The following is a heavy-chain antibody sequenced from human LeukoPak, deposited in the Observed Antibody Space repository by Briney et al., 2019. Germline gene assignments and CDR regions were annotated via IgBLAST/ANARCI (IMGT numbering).Heavy chain of an antibody. D-gene: IGHD3-16*02. CDR1: GFTFSDYY. CDR2: ISSSGETI. V-gene: IGHV3-11*01. Sequence: PGGSLRLSCAASGFTFSDYYMNWIRQAPGKGLEWVSYISSSGETIYYADSVKGRFTISRDNAKNSLYLQMNSLRAEDTAVYYCARDVTPYYYMDVWGKGTTVTISS. J-gene: IGHJ6*03. CDR3: ARDVTPYYYMDV.